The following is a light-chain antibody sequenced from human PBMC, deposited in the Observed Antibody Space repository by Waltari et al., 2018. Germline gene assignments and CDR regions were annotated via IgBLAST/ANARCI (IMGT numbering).Light chain of an antibody. J-gene: IGLJ1*01. CDR3: SSYSTSITPYV. V-gene: IGLV2-14*03. Sequence: QSALTQPASVSGSPGQSITISCTGTSSDVGRYNHVSSYQQHPGKAPKLIIYDVRSRPSGVSNRFFGSKSGNTASLTISGLQAEDEAVYFCSSYSTSITPYVFGTGTKVTVL. CDR2: DVR. CDR1: SSDVGRYNH.